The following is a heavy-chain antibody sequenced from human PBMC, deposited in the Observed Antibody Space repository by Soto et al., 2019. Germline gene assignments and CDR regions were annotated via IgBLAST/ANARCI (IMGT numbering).Heavy chain of an antibody. J-gene: IGHJ4*02. CDR2: ISGSGGST. CDR1: GFTFSSYA. Sequence: GGSLRLSCAASGFTFSSYAMSWVRQAPGKGLEWVSAISGSGGSTYYADSVKGRLTISRDNSKNTLYLQMNSLRAEDTAVYYCAKGPSSGYFRGYFDYWGQGTLVTVSS. D-gene: IGHD3-22*01. CDR3: AKGPSSGYFRGYFDY. V-gene: IGHV3-23*01.